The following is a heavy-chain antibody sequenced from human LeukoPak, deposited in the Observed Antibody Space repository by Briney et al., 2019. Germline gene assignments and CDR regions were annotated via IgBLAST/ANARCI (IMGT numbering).Heavy chain of an antibody. V-gene: IGHV1-69*04. CDR1: GGTFSSYA. CDR2: IIPTLGIA. Sequence: SVKVSCKASGGTFSSYAISWVRQAPGQGLEWMGRIIPTLGIANYAQKFQGRVTITADKSTSTAYMELSSLRSEDTAVYYCASSGYSSGWYRYYWGQGTLVTVSS. CDR3: ASSGYSSGWYRYY. J-gene: IGHJ4*02. D-gene: IGHD6-19*01.